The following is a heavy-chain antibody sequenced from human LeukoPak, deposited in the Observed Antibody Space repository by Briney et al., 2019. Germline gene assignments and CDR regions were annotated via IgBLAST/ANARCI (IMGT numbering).Heavy chain of an antibody. CDR3: ARGQNFVGV. J-gene: IGHJ3*01. D-gene: IGHD6-6*01. V-gene: IGHV3-21*01. CDR1: GFNFRNYD. Sequence: GGSLRLSCAASGFNFRNYDMTWVRQAPGKELEWVSSISETSTYIYYADSVKGRFTISRDNANNSLYLQMNSLRVDDTAVYYCARGQNFVGVWGQGTMVTVSS. CDR2: ISETSTYI.